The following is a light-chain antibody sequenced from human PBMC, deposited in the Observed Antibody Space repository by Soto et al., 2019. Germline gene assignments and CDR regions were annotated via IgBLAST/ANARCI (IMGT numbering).Light chain of an antibody. V-gene: IGLV1-44*01. J-gene: IGLJ2*01. CDR1: ASNIGSNP. CDR2: SSS. Sequence: QAVVTQPPSASGTPGQRVTISCSGSASNIGSNPVNWYQHLPGTAPKLLIYSSSHRPSGVPDRFSGSKSGTSASLAISGLQSGDAADYYCAAWDVSLNVVVFGGGTKVTVL. CDR3: AAWDVSLNVVV.